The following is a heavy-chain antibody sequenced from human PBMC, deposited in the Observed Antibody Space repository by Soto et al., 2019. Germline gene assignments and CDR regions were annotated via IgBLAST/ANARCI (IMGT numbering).Heavy chain of an antibody. D-gene: IGHD5-12*01. J-gene: IGHJ4*02. V-gene: IGHV3-49*03. CDR3: TRETSSGYDF. Sequence: GGSLRLSCTASGFTFGDYAMTWFRQAPGKGLEWVGFIRTKTYGGTTEYAASVKGRFTVSGDDSKSIAYLQMNSLKTEDTAVYYCTRETSSGYDFWGQGTLVTVSS. CDR2: IRTKTYGGTT. CDR1: GFTFGDYA.